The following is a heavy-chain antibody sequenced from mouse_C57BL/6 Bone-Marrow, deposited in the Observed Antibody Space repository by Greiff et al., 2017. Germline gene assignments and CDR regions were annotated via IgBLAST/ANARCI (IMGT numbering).Heavy chain of an antibody. CDR1: GYTFTSYD. CDR3: ARLEFDGSSGDWYFDV. V-gene: IGHV1-85*01. J-gene: IGHJ1*03. CDR2: IYPRDGST. Sequence: QVQLQQSGPELVKPGASVKLSCKASGYTFTSYDINWVKQRPGQGLEWIGWIYPRDGSTKYNEKFKGKATLTVATSSSTAYMELHSLTSEDSAVYCCARLEFDGSSGDWYFDVWGTGTTVTVSS. D-gene: IGHD1-1*01.